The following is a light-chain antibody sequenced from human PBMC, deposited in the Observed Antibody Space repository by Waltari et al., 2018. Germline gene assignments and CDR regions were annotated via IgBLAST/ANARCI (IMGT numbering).Light chain of an antibody. CDR1: QSVSSSY. V-gene: IGKV3-20*01. CDR2: GAS. Sequence: EIVLTQSPGTLSLSPGERATLSCRASQSVSSSYLAWYQQKPGQAPRLLIYGASSSATGSPDRFSGSGSGTDVTLTISRLEPEDFAVYYCQQYGSSSWTFGQGTKVEIK. CDR3: QQYGSSSWT. J-gene: IGKJ1*01.